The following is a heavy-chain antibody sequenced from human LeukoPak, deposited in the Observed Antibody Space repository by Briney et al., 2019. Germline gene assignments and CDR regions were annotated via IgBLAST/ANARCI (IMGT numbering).Heavy chain of an antibody. V-gene: IGHV1-46*01. CDR3: FFKQKTAYEILTGYSYFYYYYMDV. CDR1: GYTFTSYY. CDR2: INPRGRST. J-gene: IGHJ6*03. D-gene: IGHD3-9*01. Sequence: ASVKVSCKASGYTFTSYYMHWVQQAPGQGLKWIGIINPRGRSTSYAQKFQGRVTMTRYTSTSTVYMELSSLRSEDTAVYFFFFKQKTAYEILTGYSYFYYYYMDVWGKGTTVTVSS.